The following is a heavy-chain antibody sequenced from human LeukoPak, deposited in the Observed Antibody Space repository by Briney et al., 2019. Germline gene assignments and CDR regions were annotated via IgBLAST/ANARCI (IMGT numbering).Heavy chain of an antibody. CDR3: ARDLKGPVNDVFDM. J-gene: IGHJ3*02. CDR2: SNSDGSST. V-gene: IGHV3-74*01. D-gene: IGHD4-23*01. CDR1: GFTFKTYW. Sequence: GRSLRLSYAASGFTFKTYWMHWVRQAPGKGLVWVSHSNSDGSSTSYADSVRGRFTISRDNAKNTLYLQMNSLRAEDTAVYYCARDLKGPVNDVFDMWGQGTMVTVSS.